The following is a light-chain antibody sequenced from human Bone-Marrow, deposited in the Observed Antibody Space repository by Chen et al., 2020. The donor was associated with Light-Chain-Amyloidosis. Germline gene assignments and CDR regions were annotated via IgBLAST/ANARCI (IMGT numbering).Light chain of an antibody. V-gene: IGLV2-14*01. J-gene: IGLJ1*01. CDR3: SSYTITNTLV. CDR1: SSDVGGDNH. CDR2: EVT. Sequence: QSALTQPASVSGSPGQSITISCTGTSSDVGGDNHVSWYQQHPDKAPKLMIYEVTNRPSWVPDRFSGSKSDNTASRTISGLQTAEEADYYCSSYTITNTLVFGSGTRVTVL.